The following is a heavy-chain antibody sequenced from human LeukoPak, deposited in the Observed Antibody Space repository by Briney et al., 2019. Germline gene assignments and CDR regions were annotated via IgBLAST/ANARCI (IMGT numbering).Heavy chain of an antibody. CDR3: ARLAIPYYYYYMDV. CDR1: GYRFTSNW. J-gene: IGHJ6*03. V-gene: IGHV5-51*01. CDR2: IYPDDSDT. Sequence: GESLKISRKGSGYRFTSNWIGWVRQMPGKGLEWMGIIYPDDSDTRYSPPFQGQVTISADKSISTAYLQWSSLKASDTAMYYCARLAIPYYYYYMDVWGKGTTVTVS.